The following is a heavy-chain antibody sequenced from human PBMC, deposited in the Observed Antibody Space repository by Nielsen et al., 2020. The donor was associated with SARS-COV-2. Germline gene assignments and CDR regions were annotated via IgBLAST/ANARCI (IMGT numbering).Heavy chain of an antibody. D-gene: IGHD1-7*01. Sequence: LSLTCAASGFTFSSYGMHWVRQAPGKGLEWVAVISYDGSNKYYADSVKGRFTISRDNSKNTLYLQMNSLRAEDTAVYYCAKTNYITHIPYYYGMDVWGQGTTVTVSS. V-gene: IGHV3-30*18. J-gene: IGHJ6*02. CDR1: GFTFSSYG. CDR3: AKTNYITHIPYYYGMDV. CDR2: ISYDGSNK.